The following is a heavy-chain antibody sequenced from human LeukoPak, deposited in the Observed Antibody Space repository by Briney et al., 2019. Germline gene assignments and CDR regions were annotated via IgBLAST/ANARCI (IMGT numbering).Heavy chain of an antibody. V-gene: IGHV1-18*01. CDR2: ISAYNGNT. D-gene: IGHD2-8*02. CDR1: GYTFTSYG. Sequence: ASVKVSCKASGYTFTSYGISWVRQAPGQGLEWMGWISAYNGNTNYAQKLQGRVTMTTDTSTSTAYMELRSLRSEDTAVYYCARDWSVLVDDAFDIWGQGTMVTVSS. J-gene: IGHJ3*02. CDR3: ARDWSVLVDDAFDI.